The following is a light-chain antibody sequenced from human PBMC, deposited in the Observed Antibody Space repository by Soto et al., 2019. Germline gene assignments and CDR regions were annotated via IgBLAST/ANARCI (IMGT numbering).Light chain of an antibody. CDR1: SSDVGSYDL. Sequence: QSVLTQPASVSGSPGQSITISCTGTSSDVGSYDLVSWYQQHPGKAPKLMIYEVNKRPSGLSNRFSGSKSGNTASLTISGLQAEDEAHYYCCSYAGSSTFDWVFGGGTKLTVL. V-gene: IGLV2-23*02. J-gene: IGLJ3*02. CDR3: CSYAGSSTFDWV. CDR2: EVN.